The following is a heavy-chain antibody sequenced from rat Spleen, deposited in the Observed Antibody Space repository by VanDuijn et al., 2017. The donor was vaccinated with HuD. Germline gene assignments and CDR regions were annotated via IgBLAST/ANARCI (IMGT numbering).Heavy chain of an antibody. CDR3: ARGWERFAY. CDR1: GFSLTSYP. J-gene: IGHJ3*01. Sequence: QVQLKESGPGLVQPSETLSLTCTVSGFSLTSYPLSWVRQSPGKGLEWIGAISSGGTSYYNSVLNPRVSISSDISKSQVFLKMNSLQTEDTAMYFCARGWERFAYWGQGTLVTVSS. V-gene: IGHV2-6*01. D-gene: IGHD5-1*01. CDR2: ISSGGTS.